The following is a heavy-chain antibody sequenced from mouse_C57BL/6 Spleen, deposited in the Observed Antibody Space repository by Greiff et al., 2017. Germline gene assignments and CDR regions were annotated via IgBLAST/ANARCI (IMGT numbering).Heavy chain of an antibody. CDR3: ARSEGSPWFAY. V-gene: IGHV1-64*01. J-gene: IGHJ3*01. CDR1: GYTFTSYW. CDR2: IHPNSGST. Sequence: VQLQQPGAELVKPGASVKLSCKASGYTFTSYWMHWVKQRPGQGLEWIGMIHPNSGSTNYNEKFKSKATLTVDKSSSTAYMQLSSLTSEDSAVYYCARSEGSPWFAYWGQGTLVTVSA. D-gene: IGHD1-1*01.